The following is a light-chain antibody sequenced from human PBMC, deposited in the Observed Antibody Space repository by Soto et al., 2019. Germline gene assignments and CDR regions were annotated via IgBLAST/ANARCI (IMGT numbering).Light chain of an antibody. CDR2: AAS. CDR1: QSISSY. V-gene: IGKV1-39*01. J-gene: IGKJ2*02. CDR3: QQSYSTPRT. Sequence: DIQMTQSPSSLSASVGDRVTITCRASQSISSYLNWYQQKPGKAPKLLIYAASSLQSGVPSRFSGSGSGTDSKLTISSLQPEDFATDYCQQSYSTPRTFGQGTKLEIK.